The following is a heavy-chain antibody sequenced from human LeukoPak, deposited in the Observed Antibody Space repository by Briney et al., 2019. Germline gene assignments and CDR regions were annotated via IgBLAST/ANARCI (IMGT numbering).Heavy chain of an antibody. J-gene: IGHJ3*02. V-gene: IGHV3-21*04. Sequence: GGSLSLSCAASGFTFINYRMNWVRQAPGKGLEWVSYINTSRSYIYYADSVKGRFTISSDNAKHSLYLQMNSLRAEDTAVYYCATTRGYGGRRYAGFDIWGQGTMVTVSS. CDR1: GFTFINYR. CDR3: ATTRGYGGRRYAGFDI. D-gene: IGHD3-16*01. CDR2: INTSRSYI.